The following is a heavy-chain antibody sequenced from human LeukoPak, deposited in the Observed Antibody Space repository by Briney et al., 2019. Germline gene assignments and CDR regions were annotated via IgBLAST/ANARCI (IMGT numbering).Heavy chain of an antibody. CDR3: ATSPDIEASGTLYYLDF. J-gene: IGHJ4*02. CDR2: IKQGGREE. D-gene: IGHD1-14*01. CDR1: EFIFSDYW. V-gene: IGHV3-7*03. Sequence: GGSLRLSCVASEFIFSDYWMSWVRQAPGKGREGVANIKQGGREEKYVGSVKGRFAISRDDAKSTLYLQMDSLSGDDTAVYYCATSPDIEASGTLYYLDFWGQGTLASVSS.